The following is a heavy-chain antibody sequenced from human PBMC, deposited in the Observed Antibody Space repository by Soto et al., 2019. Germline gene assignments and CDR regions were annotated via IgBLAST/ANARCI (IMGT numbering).Heavy chain of an antibody. J-gene: IGHJ6*02. CDR2: IIPIFGTA. CDR3: ARASRDIVVVVAATPHYYYGMDV. Sequence: SVKVSFKASGGTFSSYAISWVRQAPGQGLEWMVGIIPIFGTANYAQKFQGRVTITADESTRTAYMELSSLRSEDTAVYYCARASRDIVVVVAATPHYYYGMDVWGQGTTVTVSS. D-gene: IGHD2-15*01. CDR1: GGTFSSYA. V-gene: IGHV1-69*13.